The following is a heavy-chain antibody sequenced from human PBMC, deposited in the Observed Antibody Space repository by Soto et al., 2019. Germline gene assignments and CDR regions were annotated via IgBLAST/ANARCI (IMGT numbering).Heavy chain of an antibody. J-gene: IGHJ4*02. V-gene: IGHV3-7*01. CDR3: ARDERGGSYFY. Sequence: GSLRLSCVASGITFSNYWMTWVRQAPGKGLEWVANIYKDGTQKHYVDSVKGRFSISRDNTKNSLYLQMNSLRAEDTAVYYCARDERGGSYFYWGQGTLVTAPQ. CDR1: GITFSNYW. CDR2: IYKDGTQK. D-gene: IGHD1-26*01.